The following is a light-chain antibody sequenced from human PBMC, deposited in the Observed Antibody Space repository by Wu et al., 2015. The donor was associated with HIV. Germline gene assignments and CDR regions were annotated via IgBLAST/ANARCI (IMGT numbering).Light chain of an antibody. Sequence: EIVLTQSPGTLSLSPGERATLSCRASQSVSSNYLAWYQQKSGQAPRLLIFGASSTATGIPDRFTGSGSGTDFTLTISRLEPEDSAVYYCQQYESSPRTFGQGTKVEIK. CDR2: GAS. J-gene: IGKJ1*01. CDR3: QQYESSPRT. V-gene: IGKV3-20*01. CDR1: QSVSSNY.